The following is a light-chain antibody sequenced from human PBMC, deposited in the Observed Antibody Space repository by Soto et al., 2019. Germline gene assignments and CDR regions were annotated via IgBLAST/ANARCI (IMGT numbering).Light chain of an antibody. CDR2: AVS. Sequence: DIQMTQSPSSLSASVGDRVTIACRASQSIITSLNWYQQKPGKAPKLLIYAVSILQSGVPSRFSGGGSGTDVTLTISSLQPEDFATYYCQQSYSNPRTFGQGTKVEIK. J-gene: IGKJ1*01. CDR1: QSIITS. CDR3: QQSYSNPRT. V-gene: IGKV1-39*01.